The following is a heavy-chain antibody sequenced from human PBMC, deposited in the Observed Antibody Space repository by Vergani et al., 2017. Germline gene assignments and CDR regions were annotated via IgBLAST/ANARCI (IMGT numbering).Heavy chain of an antibody. CDR3: VRDRYEGTSPYNGRLLGH. CDR1: GFTVTNYA. V-gene: IGHV3-33*01. J-gene: IGHJ4*02. D-gene: IGHD1-1*01. Sequence: VQLVESGGVVVQPGGSLRLSCVMSGFTVTNYAIFWVRQAPGKGLEWVSVIWHDGGNKHFADSVAGRFAISRDDSKKTVYLEMTNLRAEDTALYYCVRDRYEGTSPYNGRLLGHWGQGTRVTVSS. CDR2: IWHDGGNK.